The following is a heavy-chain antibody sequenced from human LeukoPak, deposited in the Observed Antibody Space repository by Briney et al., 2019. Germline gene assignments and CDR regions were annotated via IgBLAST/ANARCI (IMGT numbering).Heavy chain of an antibody. V-gene: IGHV5-51*01. CDR2: IYPGGSDT. Sequence: GESLKISCKGSGYSFTNYWIGWVRQMPGKGLEWMGIIYPGGSDTRYSPSFQGQVTISADKSISTAYLQWSSLKASDTAMYYCASQTEHCSSTSCSSFDYWGQGTLVTVSS. D-gene: IGHD2-2*01. J-gene: IGHJ4*02. CDR1: GYSFTNYW. CDR3: ASQTEHCSSTSCSSFDY.